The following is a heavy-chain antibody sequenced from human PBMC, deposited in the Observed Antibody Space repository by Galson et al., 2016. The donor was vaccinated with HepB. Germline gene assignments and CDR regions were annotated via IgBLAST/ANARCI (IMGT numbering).Heavy chain of an antibody. V-gene: IGHV4-31*03. CDR3: SGGFGELYFYSYYGMDV. D-gene: IGHD3-10*01. CDR1: GGSMSSDGYY. CDR2: IYWTGST. Sequence: TLSLTCTVSGGSMSSDGYYWNWIRHHPERGLEWIGYIYWTGSTYYNPSLKSRITISVDTSKNQFSLKLSSVTAADTAVYSCSGGFGELYFYSYYGMDVWGPGTTVTVSS. J-gene: IGHJ6*02.